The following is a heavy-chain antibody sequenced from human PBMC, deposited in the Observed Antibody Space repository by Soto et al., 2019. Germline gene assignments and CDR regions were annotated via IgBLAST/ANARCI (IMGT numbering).Heavy chain of an antibody. V-gene: IGHV3-74*01. CDR1: GFTFSSYW. Sequence: GSLRLSCAASGFTFSSYWMHWVRQAPGKGLVWVSRINSDGSSTSYADSVKGRFTISRDNAKNTLYLQMNSLRAEDTAVYYCARDLGAYDSSGYYNWFDPWGQGTLVTVSS. CDR2: INSDGSST. J-gene: IGHJ5*02. D-gene: IGHD3-22*01. CDR3: ARDLGAYDSSGYYNWFDP.